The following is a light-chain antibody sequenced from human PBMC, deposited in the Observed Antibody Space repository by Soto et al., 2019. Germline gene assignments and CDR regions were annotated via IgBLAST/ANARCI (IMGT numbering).Light chain of an antibody. V-gene: IGLV4-69*01. Sequence: QSVLTQSPSASASLGASVKLTCTLSSGHSSYAIAWHQQQPEKGPQYLMKVNSDGSHSKGDGIPDRFSGSSSGAERYLTISSLQSEDETDYYCQTWATGIVVFGGGTQLTVL. J-gene: IGLJ2*01. CDR1: SGHSSYA. CDR3: QTWATGIVV. CDR2: VNSDGSH.